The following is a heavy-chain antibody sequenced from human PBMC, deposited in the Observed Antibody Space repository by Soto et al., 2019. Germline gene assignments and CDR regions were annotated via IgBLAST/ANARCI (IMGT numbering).Heavy chain of an antibody. CDR2: MNPNSGNT. CDR3: AITGYSSSCMPNNWFDP. V-gene: IGHV1-8*01. D-gene: IGHD6-13*01. CDR1: GYTFTSYD. Sequence: QVQLVQSGAEVKKPGASVKVSCKASGYTFTSYDINWVRQATGQGLEWMGWMNPNSGNTGYAQKFQGRVTMTRNTSISTAYMELSSLRSEDTAVYYCAITGYSSSCMPNNWFDPWGQGTLVTVSS. J-gene: IGHJ5*02.